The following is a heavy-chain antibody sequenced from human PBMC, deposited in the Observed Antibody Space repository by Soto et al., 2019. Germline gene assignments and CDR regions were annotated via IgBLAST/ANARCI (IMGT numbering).Heavy chain of an antibody. CDR1: GFTVSRNY. V-gene: IGHV3-66*01. Sequence: EVQLVESGGALVQPGGSLRLSCAASGFTVSRNYMSWVRQAPGKGLEWVSVIYSGGRTNYADPVKGRFTISRDNSKNTLYLQMNSLRVEDTAVYYCARDILAGGATSYWGQGTLVTVSS. D-gene: IGHD1-26*01. J-gene: IGHJ4*02. CDR3: ARDILAGGATSY. CDR2: IYSGGRT.